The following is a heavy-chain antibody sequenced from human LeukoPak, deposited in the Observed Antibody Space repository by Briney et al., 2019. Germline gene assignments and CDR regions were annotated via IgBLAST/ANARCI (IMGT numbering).Heavy chain of an antibody. Sequence: SGTLSPTCAVYGGSFSVYYSSWIRQPPRNGLDWIGEINHSGSTNYNTSFKRRVTLSVDTSKNQFSLKVSSVTAADSAVYYCARAIFVVVPAAWGWFNPWGQGTLVTVSS. V-gene: IGHV4-34*01. CDR1: GGSFSVYY. CDR3: ARAIFVVVPAAWGWFNP. D-gene: IGHD2-2*01. J-gene: IGHJ5*02. CDR2: INHSGST.